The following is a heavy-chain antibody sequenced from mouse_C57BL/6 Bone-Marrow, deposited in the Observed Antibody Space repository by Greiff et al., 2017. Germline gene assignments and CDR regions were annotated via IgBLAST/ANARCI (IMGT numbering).Heavy chain of an antibody. J-gene: IGHJ1*03. CDR2: IDPNSGGT. Sequence: QVQLQQPGAELVKPGASVKLSCKASGYTFTSYWMHWVKQRPGRGLEWMGRIDPNSGGTKYNEKFKSKATLTVDKPSSTAYMQLSSLTSEDSAVYYCARDYGSSRWYFDVWGTGTTVTVSS. D-gene: IGHD1-1*01. CDR1: GYTFTSYW. V-gene: IGHV1-72*01. CDR3: ARDYGSSRWYFDV.